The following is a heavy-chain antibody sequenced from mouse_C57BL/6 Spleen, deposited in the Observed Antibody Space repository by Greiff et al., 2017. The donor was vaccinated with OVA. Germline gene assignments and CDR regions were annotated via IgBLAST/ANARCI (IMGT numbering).Heavy chain of an antibody. Sequence: QVQLQQPGAELVKPGASVKMSCKASGYTFTSYWITWVKQRPGHGLEWIGDIYPGSGSTNYNEKFKSKATLTVDTSSSTAYMQLSSLTSEDSAVYDGARGASDLPSMDYWGQGTSVTVSS. D-gene: IGHD5-5*01. V-gene: IGHV1-55*01. CDR2: IYPGSGST. J-gene: IGHJ4*01. CDR3: ARGASDLPSMDY. CDR1: GYTFTSYW.